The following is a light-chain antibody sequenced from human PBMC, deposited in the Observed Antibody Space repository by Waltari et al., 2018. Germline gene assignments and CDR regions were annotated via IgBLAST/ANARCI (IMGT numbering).Light chain of an antibody. Sequence: DIQMTQSPSSVSASVGDRVTNTCRASQDISNWLAWYQQKPGKAPKLLIYTASSLQSGVPSRFSGSGSGTDFTLTISSLQPEDFATYYCQQANSFPLTFGGGTKVEIK. CDR2: TAS. CDR1: QDISNW. V-gene: IGKV1-12*01. J-gene: IGKJ4*01. CDR3: QQANSFPLT.